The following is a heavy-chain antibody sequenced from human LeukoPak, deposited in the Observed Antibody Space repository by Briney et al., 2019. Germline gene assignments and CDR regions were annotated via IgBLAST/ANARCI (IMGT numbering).Heavy chain of an antibody. D-gene: IGHD1-26*01. CDR3: ARYLSGSIVGVPEFDY. Sequence: GGSLRLSCAASGFTFSSYGMNWVRQAPGKGLEWVSYISSSSSTIYYADSVKGRFTISRDNAKNSLYLQMNSLRAEDTAVYYCARYLSGSIVGVPEFDYWGQGTLVTVSS. V-gene: IGHV3-48*04. J-gene: IGHJ4*02. CDR2: ISSSSSTI. CDR1: GFTFSSYG.